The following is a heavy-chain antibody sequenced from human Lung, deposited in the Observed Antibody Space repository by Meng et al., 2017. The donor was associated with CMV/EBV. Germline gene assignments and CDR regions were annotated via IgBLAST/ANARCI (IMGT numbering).Heavy chain of an antibody. Sequence: SETLSLTFAVYGGSFSEYFWNWIRQSPGKGLEWIGDIGHGGSTSYNPSLKGRVTISQDTSKNQFSLKLTSVTAADTAVYFCARASLFGVVVMNYYFDSWGQGXLVTVSS. CDR1: GGSFSEYF. D-gene: IGHD3-3*01. CDR2: IGHGGST. J-gene: IGHJ4*02. CDR3: ARASLFGVVVMNYYFDS. V-gene: IGHV4-34*01.